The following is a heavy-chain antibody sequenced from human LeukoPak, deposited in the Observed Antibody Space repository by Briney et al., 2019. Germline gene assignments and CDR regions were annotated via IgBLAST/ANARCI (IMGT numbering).Heavy chain of an antibody. Sequence: PGGSLRLSCAVSGLSFRNYWMHWVRQAPGKGLVWVARTNLHGTTVDYADSVKGRFTISRDNAKNTLFLQMNSLRAEDTAVYYCASGYTYVRLGDHWGQGTLVTVSS. J-gene: IGHJ4*02. CDR3: ASGYTYVRLGDH. V-gene: IGHV3-74*01. CDR2: TNLHGTTV. D-gene: IGHD5-18*01. CDR1: GLSFRNYW.